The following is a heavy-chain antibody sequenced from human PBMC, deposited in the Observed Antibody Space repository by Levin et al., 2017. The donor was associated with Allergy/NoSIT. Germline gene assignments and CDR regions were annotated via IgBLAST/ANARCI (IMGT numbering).Heavy chain of an antibody. D-gene: IGHD5-24*01. CDR3: ASTGMATYAFDI. Sequence: GSLRLSCAVSGGSISSSNWWSWVRQPPGKGLEWIGEIYHSGSTNYNPSLKSRVTISVDKSKNQFSLKLSSVTAADTAVYYCASTGMATYAFDIWGQGTMVTVSS. J-gene: IGHJ3*02. CDR1: GGSISSSNW. V-gene: IGHV4-4*02. CDR2: IYHSGST.